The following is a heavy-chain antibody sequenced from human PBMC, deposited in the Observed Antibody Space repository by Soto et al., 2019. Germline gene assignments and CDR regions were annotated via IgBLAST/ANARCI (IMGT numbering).Heavy chain of an antibody. CDR2: IFWDDDK. D-gene: IGHD2-8*02. CDR3: AHIYTGTGGHFDS. CDR1: GFSLSASGMG. Sequence: QITLKESGPTLVKPTQPLTLTCTFSGFSLSASGMGVGWIRQPPEKPLEWLALIFWDDDKRYSPSLKSRLTISKDTSNNQVVLTLTNVDPVDTATYYCAHIYTGTGGHFDSWGRGTLVTVSS. J-gene: IGHJ4*02. V-gene: IGHV2-5*02.